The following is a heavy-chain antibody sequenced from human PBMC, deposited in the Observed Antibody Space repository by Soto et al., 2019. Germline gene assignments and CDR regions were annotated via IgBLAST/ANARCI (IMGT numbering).Heavy chain of an antibody. CDR1: GYTFTNYG. D-gene: IGHD3-10*01. CDR2: INVYNGNT. CDR3: ARGVGSGSYYNQYNWFDP. Sequence: ASVKVSCKASGYTFTNYGISWVRQAPGQGLEWMGWINVYNGNTEYAQKVQGRVTMTTDTSTSTAYMELRSLRSDDTAVYYCARGVGSGSYYNQYNWFDPWGQGTLVTVS. V-gene: IGHV1-18*01. J-gene: IGHJ5*02.